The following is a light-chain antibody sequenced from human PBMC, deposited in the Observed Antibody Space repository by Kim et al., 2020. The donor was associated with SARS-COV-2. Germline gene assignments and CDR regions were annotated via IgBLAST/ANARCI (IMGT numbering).Light chain of an antibody. J-gene: IGKJ1*01. CDR3: QQYGSSPGT. CDR2: GAS. V-gene: IGKV3-20*01. CDR1: QSVTSSY. Sequence: EIVLTQSPGTLSLSPGERATLSCRASQSVTSSYLAWYQQKPGQAPRLLIYGASSRLTGIPDRFSGSGSGTDFTLTIRRLEPEDFAVYYCQQYGSSPGTFGQGTKVEIK.